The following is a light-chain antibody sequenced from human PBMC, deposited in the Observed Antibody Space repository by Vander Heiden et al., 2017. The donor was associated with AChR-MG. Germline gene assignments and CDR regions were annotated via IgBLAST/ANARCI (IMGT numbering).Light chain of an antibody. CDR1: GGNIASNS. Sequence: NFMLTQPHSVSESPGNTVTISCTRSGGNIASNSVQWFQQRPGSAPTTVIFEDNRRPSGVPDRFSCSIDSSSNSASLTISGLMTGDEADYYCQSFDNNRLLVLGGGTRLTVL. J-gene: IGLJ3*02. CDR3: QSFDNNRLLV. V-gene: IGLV6-57*03. CDR2: EDN.